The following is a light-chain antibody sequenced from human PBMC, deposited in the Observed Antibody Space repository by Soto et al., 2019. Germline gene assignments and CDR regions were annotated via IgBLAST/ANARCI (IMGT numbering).Light chain of an antibody. V-gene: IGLV2-14*01. CDR3: SAYTSSSTLG. CDR1: RSDVGGYNY. Sequence: QSALTQPASVSGSPGQSITISCTGTRSDVGGYNYVSWYQQHPGKAPKLMIYDVSNRPSGVSNRFSGSKSGNTASLTISGLQAEDEADYYCSAYTSSSTLGFGGGTKLTV. CDR2: DVS. J-gene: IGLJ2*01.